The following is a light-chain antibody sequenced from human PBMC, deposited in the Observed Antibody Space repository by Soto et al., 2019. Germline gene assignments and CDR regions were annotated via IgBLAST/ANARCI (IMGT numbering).Light chain of an antibody. CDR2: DVD. CDR3: SSYTSSSTLV. V-gene: IGLV2-14*01. Sequence: QSALTQPAAVSGSPGQSITISCTGSSSDVGNYNYVSWYQQHPGKVPKLMIYDVDNRPSGVSNRFSGSKSGNTASLTISGLQAEDEAVYYCSSYTSSSTLVFGGGTKLTVL. J-gene: IGLJ2*01. CDR1: SSDVGNYNY.